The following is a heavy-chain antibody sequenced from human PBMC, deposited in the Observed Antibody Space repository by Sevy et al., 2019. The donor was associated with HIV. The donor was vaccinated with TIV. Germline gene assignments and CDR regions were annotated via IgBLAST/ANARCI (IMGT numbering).Heavy chain of an antibody. CDR3: AIVGLRYFSGSSVYQGDWVDP. Sequence: ASVKVSCKVSGYTLTKLSIHWVRQAPGKGLEWMGNSDPQHGETIYSQNFQGRVTMTEDTSTDTAFMELSSLTSEDTALYYCAIVGLRYFSGSSVYQGDWVDPWGQGTLVTVSS. D-gene: IGHD2-15*01. V-gene: IGHV1-24*01. J-gene: IGHJ5*02. CDR1: GYTLTKLS. CDR2: SDPQHGET.